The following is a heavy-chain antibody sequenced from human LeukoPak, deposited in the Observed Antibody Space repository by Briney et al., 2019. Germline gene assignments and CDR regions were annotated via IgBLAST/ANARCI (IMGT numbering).Heavy chain of an antibody. CDR2: ISWNSGSI. J-gene: IGHJ3*02. CDR1: GFTFDDYA. Sequence: GGSLRLSCAASGFTFDDYAMHWVRQAPGKGLEWVSGISWNSGSIGYADSVKGRFTISRDNSKNTLYLQMNNLRAEDTAVYYCATHYYDSSGYYYDHAFDIWGQGTMVTVSS. V-gene: IGHV3-9*01. D-gene: IGHD3-22*01. CDR3: ATHYYDSSGYYYDHAFDI.